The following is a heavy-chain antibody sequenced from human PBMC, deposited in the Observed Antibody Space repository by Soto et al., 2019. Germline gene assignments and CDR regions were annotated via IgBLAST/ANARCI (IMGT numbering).Heavy chain of an antibody. CDR3: ARDHAVGRTLQRPD. CDR1: GFTFSDNY. D-gene: IGHD6-25*01. Sequence: QVQLVESGGGLVKPGGSLRLSCAASGFTFSDNYMSWVRQAPGKGLEWISLISNDGSSIYYADSVKGRFTISRDNAKNSLYLQMNDLRFEDTAVHYYARDHAVGRTLQRPDWGQGTLVIVSS. V-gene: IGHV3-11*01. CDR2: ISNDGSSI. J-gene: IGHJ4*02.